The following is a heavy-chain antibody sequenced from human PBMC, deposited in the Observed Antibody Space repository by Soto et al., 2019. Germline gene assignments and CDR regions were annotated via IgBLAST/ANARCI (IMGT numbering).Heavy chain of an antibody. CDR1: GFSFSDAW. CDR2: IKSKISGGTI. D-gene: IGHD3-22*01. J-gene: IGHJ3*02. V-gene: IGHV3-15*07. Sequence: PGGSLRLSCAASGFSFSDAWMNWVRQAPGKGLEWVGRIKSKISGGTIDYAAPVKGRFTISRDDSKNTLYLQMNSLKTEDTAVYYCTTDGAFYDSGGGLGFEIWGQWTMVTVSS. CDR3: TTDGAFYDSGGGLGFEI.